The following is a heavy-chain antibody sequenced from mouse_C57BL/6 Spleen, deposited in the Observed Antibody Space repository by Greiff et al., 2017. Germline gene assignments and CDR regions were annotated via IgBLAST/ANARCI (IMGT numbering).Heavy chain of an antibody. D-gene: IGHD4-1*01. J-gene: IGHJ2*01. V-gene: IGHV5-17*01. CDR2: ISSGSSTI. Sequence: DVQLVESGGGLVKPGGSLKLSCAASGFTFSDYGMHWVRQAPEKGLEWVAYISSGSSTIYYADTVKGRFTISRDNATNTLFLQMTSLRSEDTAMYYCAREANWGVEGGNYFDYWGQGTTLTVSS. CDR1: GFTFSDYG. CDR3: AREANWGVEGGNYFDY.